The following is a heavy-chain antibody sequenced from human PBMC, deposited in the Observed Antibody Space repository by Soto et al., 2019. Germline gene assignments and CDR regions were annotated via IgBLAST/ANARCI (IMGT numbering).Heavy chain of an antibody. CDR3: TPEPEYMGAIKFDY. D-gene: IGHD1-26*01. CDR2: IRSKANSYAT. CDR1: GFTFSGSA. V-gene: IGHV3-73*01. J-gene: IGHJ4*02. Sequence: GGSLRLSCAASGFTFSGSAMHWVRQASGKGLEWVGRIRSKANSYATAYAASVKGRFTISRDDSKNTAYLQMNSLKTEDTAVYYCTPEPEYMGAIKFDYWGQGTLVTVSS.